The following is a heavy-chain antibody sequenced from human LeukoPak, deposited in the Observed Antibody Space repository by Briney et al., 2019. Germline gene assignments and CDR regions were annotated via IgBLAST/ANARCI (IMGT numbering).Heavy chain of an antibody. Sequence: GGSLRLSCTASGFTFGDYAMSWIRQAPGKGLEWVGFIRSKAYGETADYAASVKGRFTISRDDSRAIAYLQMDSLKTEDTAVYHCTRDRGAYNLYDYWGQGTLVTVSS. CDR2: IRSKAYGETA. D-gene: IGHD1-1*01. V-gene: IGHV3-49*03. CDR1: GFTFGDYA. J-gene: IGHJ4*02. CDR3: TRDRGAYNLYDY.